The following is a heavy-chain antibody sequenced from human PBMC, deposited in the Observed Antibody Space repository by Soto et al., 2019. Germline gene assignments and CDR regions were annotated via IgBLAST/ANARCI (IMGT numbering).Heavy chain of an antibody. CDR3: ARDMAYYDILTGPRSHNWFDP. D-gene: IGHD3-9*01. CDR2: IKQDGSEK. V-gene: IGHV3-7*01. CDR1: GFTFSSYW. J-gene: IGHJ5*02. Sequence: GGSLRLSCAASGFTFSSYWMSWVRQAPGKGLEWVANIKQDGSEKYYVDSVKGRFTISRDNAKNSLYLQMNSLRAEDTAVYYFARDMAYYDILTGPRSHNWFDPWGQGTLVTVSS.